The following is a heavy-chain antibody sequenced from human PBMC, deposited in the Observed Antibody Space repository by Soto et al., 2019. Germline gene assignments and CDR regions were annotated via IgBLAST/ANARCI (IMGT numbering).Heavy chain of an antibody. D-gene: IGHD6-6*01. CDR2: ISGSGGST. CDR1: GFTFSSYA. J-gene: IGHJ1*01. Sequence: HPGGSLRLSCAASGFTFSSYAMSWVRQAPGKGLEWVSAISGSGGSTYYADSVKGRFTISRDNSKNTLYLQMNSLRAEDTAVYCCAKSPIEYSSPRPLEYFQHWGQGTLVTVSS. CDR3: AKSPIEYSSPRPLEYFQH. V-gene: IGHV3-23*01.